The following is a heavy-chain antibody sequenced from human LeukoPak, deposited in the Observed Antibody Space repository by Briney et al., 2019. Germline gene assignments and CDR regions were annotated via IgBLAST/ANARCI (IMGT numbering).Heavy chain of an antibody. J-gene: IGHJ4*02. CDR1: GFTFSSYS. Sequence: GGSLRLSCAASGFTFSSYSMNWVRQAPGKGLEWVSSISSSSSYIYYADSVKGRFTISRDNAKNSLYLQMNSLRAEDTAVYYCARDGLNYYDSSGYQKPLDYWGQGTLVTVSS. V-gene: IGHV3-21*01. CDR2: ISSSSSYI. D-gene: IGHD3-22*01. CDR3: ARDGLNYYDSSGYQKPLDY.